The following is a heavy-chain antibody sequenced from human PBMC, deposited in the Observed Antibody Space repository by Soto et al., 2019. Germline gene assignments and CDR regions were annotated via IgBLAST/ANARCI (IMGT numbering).Heavy chain of an antibody. D-gene: IGHD2-21*02. CDR1: GGSISSSSYY. CDR3: ARRGGRLLFDY. J-gene: IGHJ4*02. Sequence: SETLSLTCTVSGGSISSSSYYWGWIRQPPGKGLEWIGSIYYSGSTYYNPSLKSRVTISVDTSKNQFSLKLSSVTAADTAVYYCARRGGRLLFDYWGQGTLVTVSS. V-gene: IGHV4-39*01. CDR2: IYYSGST.